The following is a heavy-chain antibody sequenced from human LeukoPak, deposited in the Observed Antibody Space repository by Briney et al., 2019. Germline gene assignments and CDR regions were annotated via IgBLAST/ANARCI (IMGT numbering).Heavy chain of an antibody. Sequence: KPSETLSLTCTVSGGSISSYYWSWIRQPPGKGLDWTGNIYDSGSTNYNPSLKSRLTISVDTSKNQCSLKLSSVTAADTAVYYCARQSISGSSLSYFDYWGQGTLVNVSS. CDR1: GGSISSYY. D-gene: IGHD3-22*01. J-gene: IGHJ4*02. V-gene: IGHV4-59*01. CDR3: ARQSISGSSLSYFDY. CDR2: IYDSGST.